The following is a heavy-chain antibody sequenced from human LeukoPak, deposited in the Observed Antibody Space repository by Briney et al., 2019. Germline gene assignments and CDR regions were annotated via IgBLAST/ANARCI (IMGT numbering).Heavy chain of an antibody. J-gene: IGHJ4*02. CDR2: IYHSGST. CDR3: ARTVHYDFWSGYYFDN. D-gene: IGHD3-3*01. V-gene: IGHV4-30-4*08. Sequence: PSETLSLTCTVSGGSISSYYWTWIRQPPGKGLEWIGYIYHSGSTYYNPSLKSRVTISVDTSKNQFSLKLSSVTAADTAVYYCARTVHYDFWSGYYFDNWGQGTLVTVST. CDR1: GGSISSYY.